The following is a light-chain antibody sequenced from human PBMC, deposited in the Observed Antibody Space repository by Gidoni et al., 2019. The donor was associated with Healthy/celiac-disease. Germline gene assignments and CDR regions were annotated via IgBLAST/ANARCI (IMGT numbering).Light chain of an antibody. V-gene: IGKV1-5*03. CDR3: RQYNSYPWT. J-gene: IGKJ1*01. Sequence: DIQMHQPPSTFPASVGDRVTITCRASRSISSWLACYQQKPGKAPNLLIYKASSLESGVPSRFCSSRSGTEYTLTISSLLPDDFATYYYRQYNSYPWTFGQGTKVEIK. CDR2: KAS. CDR1: RSISSW.